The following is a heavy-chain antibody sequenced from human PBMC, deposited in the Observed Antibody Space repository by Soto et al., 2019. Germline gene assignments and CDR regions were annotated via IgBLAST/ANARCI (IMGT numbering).Heavy chain of an antibody. CDR3: GKRYCSSSSCYGGSLDY. V-gene: IGHV3-23*01. CDR2: ITSGGST. Sequence: EVQLLESGGDLVQPGGSLRLSCAASGFTFSSYAMSWVRQAPGKGLEWVSTITSGGSTYSANSVKGRFTISRDNSKKEVYLEMNSLRAEDTAVYYCGKRYCSSSSCYGGSLDYWGQGTLVTVSS. D-gene: IGHD2-2*01. J-gene: IGHJ4*02. CDR1: GFTFSSYA.